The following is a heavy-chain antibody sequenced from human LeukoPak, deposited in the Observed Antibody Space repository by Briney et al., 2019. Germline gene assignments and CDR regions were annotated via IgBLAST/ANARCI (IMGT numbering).Heavy chain of an antibody. V-gene: IGHV3-23*01. D-gene: IGHD2-2*01. J-gene: IGHJ4*02. Sequence: GGSLRLSCAASGFTFSSYAMSWVRQAPGKGLEWVSAISGSGGSTYYADSVKGRFTISRDNSKNTLYLQMNSLRAEDTAVYYCAKAYCSSTSCYADYWGQATLVNVSS. CDR2: ISGSGGST. CDR3: AKAYCSSTSCYADY. CDR1: GFTFSSYA.